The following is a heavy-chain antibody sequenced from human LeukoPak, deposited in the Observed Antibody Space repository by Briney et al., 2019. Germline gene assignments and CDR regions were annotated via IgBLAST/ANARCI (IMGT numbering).Heavy chain of an antibody. CDR2: TYYRSTWYN. Sequence: SQTLSLTCAISGDSVSSNSVTWNWIRQSPSRGLEWLGRTYYRSTWYNDYAVSVRGRITVNPDTSKNQFSLHLNSVTPEDTAVYYCARRLTQYDCFDPWGQGILVIVSP. D-gene: IGHD2-2*01. CDR3: ARRLTQYDCFDP. CDR1: GDSVSSNSVT. V-gene: IGHV6-1*01. J-gene: IGHJ5*02.